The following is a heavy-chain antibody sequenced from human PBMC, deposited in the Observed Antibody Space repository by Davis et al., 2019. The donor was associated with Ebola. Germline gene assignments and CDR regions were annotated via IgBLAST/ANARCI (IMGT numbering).Heavy chain of an antibody. CDR3: AKDRSTETDLEY. D-gene: IGHD2-8*02. V-gene: IGHV3-23*01. Sequence: GESLKISCAASGFTYSSYAMSWVRQAPGKGLEWVSAISGSGGSTYYADSVKGRFSISRDNSKNTVYLQMNNLRAEDTAMYYCAKDRSTETDLEYWGQGTLVTVSS. CDR2: ISGSGGST. CDR1: GFTYSSYA. J-gene: IGHJ4*02.